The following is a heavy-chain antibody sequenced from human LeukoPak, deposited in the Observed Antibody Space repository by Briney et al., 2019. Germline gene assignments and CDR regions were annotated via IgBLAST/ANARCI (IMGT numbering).Heavy chain of an antibody. CDR1: GGSFSGYY. CDR3: ARENDRYGRIDY. D-gene: IGHD5-18*01. V-gene: IGHV4-34*01. Sequence: SETLSLTCAVYGGSFSGYYWSWIRQPPGKGLEWIGEINHSGSTNYNPSLKSRVTISVDTSKNQFSLKLSSVTAADTAVYFCARENDRYGRIDYWGRGTLVTVTS. CDR2: INHSGST. J-gene: IGHJ4*02.